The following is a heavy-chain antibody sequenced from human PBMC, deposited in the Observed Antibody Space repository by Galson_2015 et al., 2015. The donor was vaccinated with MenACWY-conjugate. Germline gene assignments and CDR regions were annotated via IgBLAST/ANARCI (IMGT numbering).Heavy chain of an antibody. D-gene: IGHD1-14*01. CDR3: ARHPPDHPVSSNYYYGMDV. CDR2: IDPSDSYT. J-gene: IGHJ6*02. CDR1: GYSFTSYW. Sequence: QSGAEVKKPGESLRISCKGSGYSFTSYWISWVRQMPGKGLEWMGRIDPSDSYTNYSPSFQGHVTISADKSISTAYLQWSSLKASDTAMYYCARHPPDHPVSSNYYYGMDVWGRGTTVTVSS. V-gene: IGHV5-10-1*01.